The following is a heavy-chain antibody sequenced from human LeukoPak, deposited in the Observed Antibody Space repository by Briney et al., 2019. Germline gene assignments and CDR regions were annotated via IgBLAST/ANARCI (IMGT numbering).Heavy chain of an antibody. CDR2: IRSTANGYAT. D-gene: IGHD3-16*01. Sequence: GGSLRLSCAASGFTFSGSALHWVRQASGKGLEWVGRIRSTANGYATAYAASVKGRFTISRDDSKNTAYLQMNSLKTEDTAVYYCTRLGYYYMDVWGKGTTVTVSS. J-gene: IGHJ6*03. CDR1: GFTFSGSA. CDR3: TRLGYYYMDV. V-gene: IGHV3-73*01.